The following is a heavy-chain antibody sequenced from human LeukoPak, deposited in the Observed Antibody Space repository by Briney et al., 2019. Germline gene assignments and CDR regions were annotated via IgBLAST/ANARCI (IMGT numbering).Heavy chain of an antibody. J-gene: IGHJ6*02. CDR1: GFTFSSYA. V-gene: IGHV3-48*01. CDR2: ISSRSSII. Sequence: SGGSLRLSCAASGFTFSSYAMSWVRQAPGKGLEWVSYISSRSSIISYADSVKGRFTISRDDAKSSLYLQMNSLRAEDTAVYYCARDGRIVGATTVYYYGMDVWGQGTTVTVSS. D-gene: IGHD1-26*01. CDR3: ARDGRIVGATTVYYYGMDV.